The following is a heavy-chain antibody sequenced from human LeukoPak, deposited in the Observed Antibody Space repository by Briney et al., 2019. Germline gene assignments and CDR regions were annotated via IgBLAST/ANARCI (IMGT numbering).Heavy chain of an antibody. CDR1: GDSVSSSGVA. CDR3: TRGRNPAFDY. J-gene: IGHJ4*02. V-gene: IGHV6-1*01. D-gene: IGHD2-2*01. Sequence: SQTLSLTCAISGDSVSSSGVAWNWIRQSPSRGLEWLGKTYYASQWSHEYALSVKSRITINPDTSKNQFSLQLNSVTPEDTAVYNCTRGRNPAFDYWGQGTLVTVSS. CDR2: TYYASQWSH.